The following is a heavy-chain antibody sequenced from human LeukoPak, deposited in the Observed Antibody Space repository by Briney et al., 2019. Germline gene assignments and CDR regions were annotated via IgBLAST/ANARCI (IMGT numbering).Heavy chain of an antibody. CDR3: ARMGDCSGGSCLDAFDI. V-gene: IGHV4-59*01. J-gene: IGHJ3*02. CDR1: GGSISSYY. CDR2: IYYSGST. Sequence: PSETLSLTCTVSGGSISSYYWSWIRQPPGKGLEWIGYIYYSGSTNYNPSLKSRVTISVDTSKNQFSLKLSSVTAADTAVYYCARMGDCSGGSCLDAFDIWGQGTMVTVSS. D-gene: IGHD2-15*01.